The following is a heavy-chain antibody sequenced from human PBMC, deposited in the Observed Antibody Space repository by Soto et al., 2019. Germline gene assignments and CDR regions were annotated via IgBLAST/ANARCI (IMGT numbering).Heavy chain of an antibody. V-gene: IGHV4-31*03. CDR3: ASLSWVGAYYFDY. CDR1: GGSISSGCYY. J-gene: IGHJ4*02. Sequence: QVQLQESGPGLVKPSQTLSLTCTVSGGSISSGCYYWSLIRQHPGKGLEWIGYIYYSGSTYYNPSLKSRVTISVDTSKHHCSLKLSSVTAADTAVYYCASLSWVGAYYFDYWGQGTLVTVSS. D-gene: IGHD1-26*01. CDR2: IYYSGST.